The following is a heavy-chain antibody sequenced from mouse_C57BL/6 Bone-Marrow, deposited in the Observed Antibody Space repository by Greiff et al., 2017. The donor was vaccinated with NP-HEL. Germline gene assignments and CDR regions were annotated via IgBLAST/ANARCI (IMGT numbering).Heavy chain of an antibody. Sequence: QVQLQQSGPELVKPGASVKISCKASGYTFTDYYINWVKQRPGQGLEWIGWIFPGSGSTYYNEKFKGKATLTVDKSSSTAYMLLSSLTSEDSAVYFCAAITTVVAPRAMDYWGQGTSVTVSS. D-gene: IGHD1-1*01. CDR2: IFPGSGST. CDR3: AAITTVVAPRAMDY. CDR1: GYTFTDYY. J-gene: IGHJ4*01. V-gene: IGHV1-75*01.